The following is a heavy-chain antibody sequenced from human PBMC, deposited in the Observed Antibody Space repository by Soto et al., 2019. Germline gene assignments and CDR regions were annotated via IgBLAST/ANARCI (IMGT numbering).Heavy chain of an antibody. CDR3: AKGRGGSGSLTPRVDF. CDR1: GFTFNNYA. CDR2: ISGGGDTT. V-gene: IGHV3-23*01. D-gene: IGHD3-10*01. Sequence: SLRLSCAASGFTFNNYAMTWVRQAPGKGLEWVSAISGGGDTTSYADSVKGRFTVSRDGSKNTLYLRMSSLRAEDTALYYCAKGRGGSGSLTPRVDFWGQGTLVTVSS. J-gene: IGHJ4*02.